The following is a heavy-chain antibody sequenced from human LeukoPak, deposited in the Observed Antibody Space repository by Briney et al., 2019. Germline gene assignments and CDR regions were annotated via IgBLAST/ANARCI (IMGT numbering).Heavy chain of an antibody. D-gene: IGHD6-19*01. CDR1: GGSISSSGYY. J-gene: IGHJ4*02. CDR3: ARLYSSGWYVVDY. Sequence: SETLSLTCTVSGGSISSSGYYWGWIRQPPGKGLEWIGYIYYSGSTNYNPSLKSRVTISVDTSKNQFSLKLSSVTAADTAVYYCARLYSSGWYVVDYWGQGTLVTVSS. CDR2: IYYSGST. V-gene: IGHV4-61*05.